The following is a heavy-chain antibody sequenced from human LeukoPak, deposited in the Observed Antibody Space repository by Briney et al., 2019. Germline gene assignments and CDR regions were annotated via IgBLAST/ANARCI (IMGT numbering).Heavy chain of an antibody. V-gene: IGHV1-2*02. D-gene: IGHD6-19*01. CDR3: ARAYSSGWYYFDY. CDR1: GYTFTGYY. CDR2: INPNSGGT. J-gene: IGHJ4*02. Sequence: ASVKVPCKASGYTFTGYYMHWVRQAPGQGLEWMGWINPNSGGTNYAQKFQGRVTMTRDTSISTAYMELSRLRSDDTAVYYCARAYSSGWYYFDYWGQGTLVTVSS.